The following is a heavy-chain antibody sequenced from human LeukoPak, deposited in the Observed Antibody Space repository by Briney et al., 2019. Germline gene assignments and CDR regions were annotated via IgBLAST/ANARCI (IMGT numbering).Heavy chain of an antibody. CDR3: ARGSSGFDY. J-gene: IGHJ4*02. V-gene: IGHV3-74*01. D-gene: IGHD6-19*01. Sequence: GGSLRLSCEASGFTFSNSWMHWVRQAPGKGLVWVSLMNIDGSSTSYADSVKGRFTISRDNAKNTLYLQMNSLRAEDTAVYYCARGSSGFDYWGQGTLVTVSS. CDR1: GFTFSNSW. CDR2: MNIDGSST.